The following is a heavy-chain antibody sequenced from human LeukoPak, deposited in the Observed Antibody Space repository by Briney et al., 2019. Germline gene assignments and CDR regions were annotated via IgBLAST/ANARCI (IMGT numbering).Heavy chain of an antibody. V-gene: IGHV3-66*02. D-gene: IGHD5-18*01. Sequence: GGSLRLSCAASGFTVSSNYMSWVRQAPGKGLEWVSVIYSGGSTYYADSVKGRFTISRDNSKNTLYLQMNSLRAEDTAVYYCAKNTAMAYYYHYYMDVWGKGTTVTVSS. CDR2: IYSGGST. CDR3: AKNTAMAYYYHYYMDV. J-gene: IGHJ6*03. CDR1: GFTVSSNY.